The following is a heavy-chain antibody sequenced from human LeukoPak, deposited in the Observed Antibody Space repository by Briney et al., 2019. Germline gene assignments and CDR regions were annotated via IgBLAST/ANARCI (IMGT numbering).Heavy chain of an antibody. V-gene: IGHV1-69*04. CDR2: IIPILGIA. D-gene: IGHD3-22*01. CDR3: ARDCNYCDSSGFAWFDP. CDR1: GGTFSSYA. J-gene: IGHJ5*02. Sequence: ASVKVSCKASGGTFSSYAISWVRQAPGQGLEWMGRIIPILGIANYAQKFQGRVTITADKSTSTAYMELSSLRSEDTAVYYCARDCNYCDSSGFAWFDPWGQGTLVTVSS.